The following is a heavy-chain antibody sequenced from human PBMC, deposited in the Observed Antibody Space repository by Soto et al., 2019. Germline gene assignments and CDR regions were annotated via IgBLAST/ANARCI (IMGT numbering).Heavy chain of an antibody. D-gene: IGHD6-19*01. Sequence: PSDTLSITCPVSCGSIRSYYSSCIRQPSGKGLEWIGRIYTSGSTNYNPSLKSRVTMSVDTSKNQFSLKLSSVTAADTAVYYCARATTQWLVPRFDPWGQGTLLTVS. CDR3: ARATTQWLVPRFDP. CDR1: CGSIRSYY. CDR2: IYTSGST. J-gene: IGHJ5*02. V-gene: IGHV4-4*07.